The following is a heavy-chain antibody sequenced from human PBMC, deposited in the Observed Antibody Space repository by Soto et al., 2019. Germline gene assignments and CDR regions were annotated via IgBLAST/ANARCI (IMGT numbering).Heavy chain of an antibody. CDR3: ARSPLTALPDYYGMDV. CDR2: IIHIFGTA. Sequence: VXSXKISFKASGGTXIRYAIGLVRQAPGQGLEWMGGIIHIFGTANYAQKFQGRVTITADESTRKAYMELSSLRSEETAVYYCARSPLTALPDYYGMDVWGQGTTVTVS. D-gene: IGHD2-2*01. CDR1: GGTXIRYA. J-gene: IGHJ6*02. V-gene: IGHV1-69*13.